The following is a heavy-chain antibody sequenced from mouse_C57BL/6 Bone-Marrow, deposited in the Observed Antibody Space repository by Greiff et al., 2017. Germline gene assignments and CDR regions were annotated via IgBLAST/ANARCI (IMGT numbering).Heavy chain of an antibody. CDR2: INPNNGGT. J-gene: IGHJ3*01. CDR1: GYTFTDYN. V-gene: IGHV1-22*01. CDR3: AGDYYGSSYGFAY. Sequence: VQLQQSGPELVKPGASVKMSCKASGYTFTDYNMHWVKQSHGKSLEWIGYINPNNGGTSYNQKFKGKATLTVNKSSSTAYMELRSLTSEDSAVXYCAGDYYGSSYGFAYWGQGTLVTVSA. D-gene: IGHD1-1*01.